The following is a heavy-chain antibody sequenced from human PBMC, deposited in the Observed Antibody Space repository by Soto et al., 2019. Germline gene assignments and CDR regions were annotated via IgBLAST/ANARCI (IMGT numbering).Heavy chain of an antibody. D-gene: IGHD2-15*01. CDR1: GFTFSNYW. CDR3: ARGDCVGGTCYSLAGSFYYYMDV. Sequence: EVQLVESGGGLVQPGGSLRLSCAASGFTFSNYWMYWVRQAPGKGLEWVSRINSDGSVSSYADSVKGRLTISRDNVKNTLYLQMDSLRAEDTAVYSGARGDCVGGTCYSLAGSFYYYMDVWGKGTTVTVFS. V-gene: IGHV3-74*02. CDR2: INSDGSVS. J-gene: IGHJ6*03.